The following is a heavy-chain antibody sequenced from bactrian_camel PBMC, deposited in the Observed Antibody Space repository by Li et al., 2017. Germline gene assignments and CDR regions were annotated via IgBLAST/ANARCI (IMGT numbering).Heavy chain of an antibody. D-gene: IGHD1*01. CDR3: AKGTASQSVRAEIT. CDR1: GFIFSTTD. J-gene: IGHJ4*01. Sequence: VQLVESGGGLVQPGGSLRLSCAGSGFIFSTTDMSWIRQAPGKGLEWVSSISATGLSTSYEDSVQGRFTVSRDNAKNALYLQLNSLQTDDTGMYYCAKGTASQSVRAEITRGQGTQVTVS. CDR2: ISATGLST. V-gene: IGHV3S40*01.